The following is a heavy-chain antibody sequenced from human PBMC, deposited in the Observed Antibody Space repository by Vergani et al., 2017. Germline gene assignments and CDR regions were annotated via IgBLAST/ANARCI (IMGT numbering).Heavy chain of an antibody. CDR2: ISGSGGST. CDR3: AKAPAGRIVLFDY. J-gene: IGHJ4*02. Sequence: EVQLVESGGGLVQPGRSLRLSCAASGFRFDDYAMHGVRQAPGKGLEWVSAISGSGGSTYYADSVKGRFTSSRDNSKNTLYLQMNSLRAEDTAVYYCAKAPAGRIVLFDYWGQGTLVTVSS. D-gene: IGHD2-8*01. CDR1: GFRFDDYA. V-gene: IGHV3-23*04.